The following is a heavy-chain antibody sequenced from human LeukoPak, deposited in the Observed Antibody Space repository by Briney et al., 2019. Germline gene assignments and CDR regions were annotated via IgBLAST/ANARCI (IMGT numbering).Heavy chain of an antibody. CDR2: INHRGST. CDR3: ARGCSGTSCYVYYYDSSGLYYFDY. D-gene: IGHD3-22*01. Sequence: SETLSLTCAVYGGSFSGYYWSLIRQPTGKGLEWIGEINHRGSTNYNPSLKSRVTISVDTSKNQFSLKLSSVTAADTAVYYCARGCSGTSCYVYYYDSSGLYYFDYWGQGTLVTVSS. V-gene: IGHV4-34*01. CDR1: GGSFSGYY. J-gene: IGHJ4*02.